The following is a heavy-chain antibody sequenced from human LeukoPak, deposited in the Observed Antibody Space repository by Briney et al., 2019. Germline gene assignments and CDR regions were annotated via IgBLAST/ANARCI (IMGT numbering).Heavy chain of an antibody. D-gene: IGHD3-10*01. Sequence: PGGSLRLSCAASGFTFSSCWMHWVRQATGKGLVWVSRISSDGSTTSYADSVKGRFTISRDNAKNTLFLQMNSLRAEDTAVYYCATPSYGSGSYYNGNPDYWGQGTLVTVSS. CDR1: GFTFSSCW. V-gene: IGHV3-74*01. J-gene: IGHJ4*02. CDR2: ISSDGSTT. CDR3: ATPSYGSGSYYNGNPDY.